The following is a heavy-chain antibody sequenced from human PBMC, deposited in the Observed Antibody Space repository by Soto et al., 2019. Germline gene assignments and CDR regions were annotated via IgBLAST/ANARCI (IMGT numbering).Heavy chain of an antibody. J-gene: IGHJ4*02. Sequence: QVQLQESGPGLVKPSETLSLTCTVSGGSISSYYWSWIRQPPGKGLEWIGYIYYSGSTNYHPSLKSRVTISVDTSKNQFSLKLSSVTAADTAVYYCARRWGPGFDYWGQGTLVTVSS. CDR2: IYYSGST. CDR3: ARRWGPGFDY. CDR1: GGSISSYY. V-gene: IGHV4-59*08. D-gene: IGHD7-27*01.